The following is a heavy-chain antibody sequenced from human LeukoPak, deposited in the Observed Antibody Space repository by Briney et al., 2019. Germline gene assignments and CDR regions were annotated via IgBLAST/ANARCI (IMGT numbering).Heavy chain of an antibody. CDR1: GFTFGSYS. V-gene: IGHV3-21*01. D-gene: IGHD1-26*01. J-gene: IGHJ4*02. CDR2: ISSSSSYI. Sequence: GGSLRLSCAGSGFTFGSYSMNWVRQAPGKGLEWVSSISSSSSYIYYADSVKGRFTISRDNAKNSLYLQMNSLRAEDTAVYYCARDEDGSWGSAYWGQGTLVTVSS. CDR3: ARDEDGSWGSAY.